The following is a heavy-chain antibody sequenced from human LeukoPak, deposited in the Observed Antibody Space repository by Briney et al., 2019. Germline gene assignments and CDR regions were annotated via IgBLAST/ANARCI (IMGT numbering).Heavy chain of an antibody. CDR2: ISYDGSNK. V-gene: IGHV3-30*04. Sequence: PGGSLRLSCAASGFTFSSYATHWVRQAPGKGLEWVAVISYDGSNKYYADSVKGRFTISRDNSKNTLYLQMNSLRAENTAVYYCARDSRGYSGYDFDYWGQGTLVTVSS. CDR1: GFTFSSYA. D-gene: IGHD5-12*01. J-gene: IGHJ4*02. CDR3: ARDSRGYSGYDFDY.